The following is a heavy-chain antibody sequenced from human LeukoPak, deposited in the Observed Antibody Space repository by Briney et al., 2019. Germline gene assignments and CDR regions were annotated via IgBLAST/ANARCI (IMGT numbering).Heavy chain of an antibody. CDR3: VRRTGNYFDY. CDR2: ISYNGGST. CDR1: GFTLSSHA. V-gene: IGHV3-64D*09. J-gene: IGHJ4*02. Sequence: GGSLRLSCSASGFTLSSHAMRWVRQAPGKALEYVSAISYNGGSTYYANSVKDRFIISRDNSKNTLYLQMSSLRPEDTAVFYCVRRTGNYFDYWGQGTLVTVSS. D-gene: IGHD3/OR15-3a*01.